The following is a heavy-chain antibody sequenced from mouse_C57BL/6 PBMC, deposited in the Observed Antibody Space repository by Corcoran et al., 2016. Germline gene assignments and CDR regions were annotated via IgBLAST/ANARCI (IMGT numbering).Heavy chain of an antibody. Sequence: QVQLQQSGPELVKPGASVKLSCKASGYTFTSYDINWVKQRPGQGLEWIGWIYPRDGSTKYNEKFKGKATLTVDTSSSTAYMELHSLTSEDSAVDFCAREGPYYYGSSRYWYFDVWGTGTTVTVSS. CDR1: GYTFTSYD. CDR3: AREGPYYYGSSRYWYFDV. CDR2: IYPRDGST. D-gene: IGHD1-1*01. V-gene: IGHV1-85*01. J-gene: IGHJ1*03.